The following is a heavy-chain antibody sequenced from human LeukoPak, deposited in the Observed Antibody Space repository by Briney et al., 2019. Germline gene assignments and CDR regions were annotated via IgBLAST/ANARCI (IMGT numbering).Heavy chain of an antibody. D-gene: IGHD1-26*01. CDR1: GGSISSYY. CDR2: IYTSGST. CDR3: ARENSGSYREFDY. Sequence: SETLSLTCTVTGGSISSYYWNWIRQPAGKGMEWIGRIYTSGSTNYNASLKSRVSMSVDTSKNQFSLKLSSVTAADTAVFYCARENSGSYREFDYWGQGTLATVSS. J-gene: IGHJ4*02. V-gene: IGHV4-4*07.